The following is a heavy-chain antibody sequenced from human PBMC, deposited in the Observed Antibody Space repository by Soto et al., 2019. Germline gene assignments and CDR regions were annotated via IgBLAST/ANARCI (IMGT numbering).Heavy chain of an antibody. CDR2: IYYSGST. CDR3: ARHGPATRDTYDFWSGSKTPNWFDP. J-gene: IGHJ5*02. Sequence: TSETLSLTCTVSGGSISSSSYYWGWIRQPPGKGLEWIGSIYYSGSTYYNPSLKSRVTISVDTSKNQFSLKLSSVTAADTAVYYCARHGPATRDTYDFWSGSKTPNWFDPWGQGTLVTVSS. CDR1: GGSISSSSYY. D-gene: IGHD3-3*01. V-gene: IGHV4-39*01.